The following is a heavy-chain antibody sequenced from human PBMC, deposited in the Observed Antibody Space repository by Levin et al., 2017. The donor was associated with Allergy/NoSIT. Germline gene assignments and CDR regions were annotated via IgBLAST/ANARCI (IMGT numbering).Heavy chain of an antibody. J-gene: IGHJ3*02. CDR3: VRDRDYGDYGAFDI. CDR2: IYYSGNT. D-gene: IGHD4-17*01. V-gene: IGHV4-59*01. CDR1: GASITSYY. Sequence: NASETLSLTCTVSGASITSYYWSWIRQPPGKGLEWIGYIYYSGNTNYNASLKSRVTISVDTSMNQFSLRLSSVTAADTAVYYCVRDRDYGDYGAFDIWGQGTMVTVSS.